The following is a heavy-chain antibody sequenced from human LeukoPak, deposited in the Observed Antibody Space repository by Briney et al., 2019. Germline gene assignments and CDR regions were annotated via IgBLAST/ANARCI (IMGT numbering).Heavy chain of an antibody. V-gene: IGHV4-39*01. D-gene: IGHD1-14*01. CDR3: ARLGTTTFRFDY. Sequence: PSETLSLTCTVSGGSTSSSSYYWGWIRQPPGKGLEWIGGIYYSGSTYYNPSLKSRVTISADTSKNQFSLKLNSVTAADTAVYYCARLGTTTFRFDYWGQGTLVTVSS. J-gene: IGHJ4*02. CDR2: IYYSGST. CDR1: GGSTSSSSYY.